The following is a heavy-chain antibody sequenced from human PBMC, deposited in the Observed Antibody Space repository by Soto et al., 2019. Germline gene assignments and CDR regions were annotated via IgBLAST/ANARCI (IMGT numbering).Heavy chain of an antibody. Sequence: ASVKVSCKASGYTFTSYAMHWVRQAPGQRLEWMGWINAGNGNTKYSQKFQGRVTITRDTSASTAYMELSSLRSEDTAVYYCARAGSSSWYLFDYWGQGTLVTVSS. CDR3: ARAGSSSWYLFDY. V-gene: IGHV1-3*01. CDR1: GYTFTSYA. CDR2: INAGNGNT. D-gene: IGHD6-13*01. J-gene: IGHJ4*02.